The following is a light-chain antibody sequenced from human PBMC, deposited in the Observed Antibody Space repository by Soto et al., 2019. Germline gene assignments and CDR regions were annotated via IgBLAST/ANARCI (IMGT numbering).Light chain of an antibody. V-gene: IGLV1-47*01. Sequence: QSVLTQPPSVSGTPGQRVTISCSGGISNIGTNYVHWFQQLPGTAPKVLSNRDNQRPSGVPDRFSGSKSGTSASLAISGLRSDDEAEYYCAAWDDTVRSYVFGTGTKLTVL. CDR1: ISNIGTNY. CDR2: RDN. J-gene: IGLJ1*01. CDR3: AAWDDTVRSYV.